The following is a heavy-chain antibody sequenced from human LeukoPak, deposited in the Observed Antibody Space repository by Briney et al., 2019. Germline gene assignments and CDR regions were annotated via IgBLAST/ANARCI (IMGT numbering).Heavy chain of an antibody. CDR3: AKDMGIVGATTPLHY. Sequence: GGSLRLSCAASGFTFDDYAMHWVRQAPGKGLEWVSGISWNSGSIGYADSVKGRFTISRDNAKNSLYLQMNSLRAEDTAVYYCAKDMGIVGATTPLHYWGQGTPVTVSS. V-gene: IGHV3-9*01. CDR1: GFTFDDYA. J-gene: IGHJ4*02. D-gene: IGHD1-26*01. CDR2: ISWNSGSI.